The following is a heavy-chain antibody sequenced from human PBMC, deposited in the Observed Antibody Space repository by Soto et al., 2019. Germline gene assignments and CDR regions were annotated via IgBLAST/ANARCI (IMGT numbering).Heavy chain of an antibody. CDR3: AKDTSPVGARMDY. V-gene: IGHV3-43D*04. CDR2: ISWAGGST. CDR1: GFTFDDYA. Sequence: EVQLVESGGVVVQPGGSLRLSCAASGFTFDDYAMHWVRQAPGKGLEWVSLISWAGGSTYYADSVKGRFTISRDNSKNSLYLQRNSLRAEDTALYYCAKDTSPVGARMDYCGQGPLVTVSS. D-gene: IGHD1-26*01. J-gene: IGHJ4*02.